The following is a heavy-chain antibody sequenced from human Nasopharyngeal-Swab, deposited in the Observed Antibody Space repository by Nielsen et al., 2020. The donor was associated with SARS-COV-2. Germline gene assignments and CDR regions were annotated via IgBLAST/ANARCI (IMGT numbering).Heavy chain of an antibody. V-gene: IGHV3-33*01. CDR3: ARDIPFAVTGTTPPDAFDI. J-gene: IGHJ3*02. Sequence: GGSLRLSCEASGFTFSSYGMHWVRQAPGKGLEWVAVIWYDGSNKYYADSVKGRFTISRDNSKNTLYLQMNSLRAEDTAVYYCARDIPFAVTGTTPPDAFDIWGQVTMVTVSS. CDR1: GFTFSSYG. D-gene: IGHD1-7*01. CDR2: IWYDGSNK.